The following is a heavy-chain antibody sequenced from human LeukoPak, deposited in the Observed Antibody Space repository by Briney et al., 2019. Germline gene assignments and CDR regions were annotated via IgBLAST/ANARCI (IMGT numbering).Heavy chain of an antibody. CDR1: GFTFSSYG. V-gene: IGHV3-21*01. CDR3: ARVQFGEFTGAFDY. J-gene: IGHJ4*02. D-gene: IGHD3-10*01. CDR2: ISSSSSYI. Sequence: GGSLRLSCAASGFTFSSYGMNWVRQAPGKGLEWVSSISSSSSYIYYADSVEGRFTISRDNAKNSLYLQMNSLRAEDTAVYYCARVQFGEFTGAFDYWGQGTLVTVSS.